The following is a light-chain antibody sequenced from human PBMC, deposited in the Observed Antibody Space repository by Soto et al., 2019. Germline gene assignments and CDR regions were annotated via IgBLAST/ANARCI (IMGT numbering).Light chain of an antibody. J-gene: IGKJ1*01. CDR3: QQYNSYQWT. Sequence: DIQMTQSPSTLSASVGDRVTITCRASQSISSWLAWYQQKPGKAPNLLIYDASNLESGVPSRFRGSGSGTEFTLTISSLQPDDLATYYCQQYNSYQWTFGQGTKVEIK. V-gene: IGKV1-5*01. CDR2: DAS. CDR1: QSISSW.